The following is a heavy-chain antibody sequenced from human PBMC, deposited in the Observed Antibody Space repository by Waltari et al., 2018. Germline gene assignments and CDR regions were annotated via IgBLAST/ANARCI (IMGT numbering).Heavy chain of an antibody. D-gene: IGHD3-9*01. Sequence: QLQLQESGPGLAKPSETLSLTCNVSVGHIRSECSYWGWIRQPPGKGLEWIGIISYSGSTYYNPSLKSRVTISVDTSKNQFSLKLSSVTAADTAVYYCARLSYHIVTGYGWFDPWGLGTLVTVSS. CDR3: ARLSYHIVTGYGWFDP. CDR1: VGHIRSECSY. J-gene: IGHJ5*02. V-gene: IGHV4-39*01. CDR2: ISYSGST.